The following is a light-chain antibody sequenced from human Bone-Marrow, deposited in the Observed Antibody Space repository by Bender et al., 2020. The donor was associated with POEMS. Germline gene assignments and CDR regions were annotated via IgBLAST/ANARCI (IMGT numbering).Light chain of an antibody. CDR3: CSFGGLGV. CDR2: EGT. Sequence: QSALTQPASVSGSPGQSITISCTGTKDDIGYYNYVSWYQQQPGKAPKLMIYEGTERPSGISARFSGSKSGNTASLTISGLQPEDEADYYCCSFGGLGVFGSGTTVTVL. J-gene: IGLJ1*01. V-gene: IGLV2-23*01. CDR1: KDDIGYYNY.